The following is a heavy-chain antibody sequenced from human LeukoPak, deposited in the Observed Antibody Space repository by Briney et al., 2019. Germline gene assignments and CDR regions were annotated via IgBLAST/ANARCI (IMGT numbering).Heavy chain of an antibody. V-gene: IGHV3-21*01. CDR2: ISSSSSYI. CDR1: GFTFSSYS. CDR3: ARDRRIVLMVYASRCPMDV. J-gene: IGHJ6*03. Sequence: PGGSLRLSCAASGFTFSSYSMNWVRQAPGKGLEWVSSISSSSSYIYYADSVKGRFTISRDNAKNSLYLQMNSLRAEDTAVYYCARDRRIVLMVYASRCPMDVWGKGTTVTVSS. D-gene: IGHD2-8*01.